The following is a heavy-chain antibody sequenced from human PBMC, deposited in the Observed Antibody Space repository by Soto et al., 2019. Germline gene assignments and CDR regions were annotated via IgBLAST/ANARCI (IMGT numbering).Heavy chain of an antibody. CDR3: ARARGGGSSSYAFDI. J-gene: IGHJ3*02. CDR2: IYCSGST. CDR1: SGYINSCY. D-gene: IGHD2-15*01. V-gene: IGHV4-59*01. Sequence: KSAETLSLTCTVYSGYINSCYWSWIRQPPGKGLEWIGYIYCSGSTNYNPTLKSRVTISVDTSKNQFSLKLSSVTAADTAVYYCARARGGGSSSYAFDIWGQGTMVTVSS.